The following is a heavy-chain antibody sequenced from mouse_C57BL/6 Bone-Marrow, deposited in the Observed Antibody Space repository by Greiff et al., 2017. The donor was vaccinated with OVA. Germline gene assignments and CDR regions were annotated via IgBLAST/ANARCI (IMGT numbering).Heavy chain of an antibody. J-gene: IGHJ3*01. V-gene: IGHV5-4*01. CDR1: GFTFSSYA. CDR3: ARDLGYYYGSSYAFAY. CDR2: ISDGGSYT. D-gene: IGHD1-1*01. Sequence: EVQGVESGGGLVKPGGSLKLSCAASGFTFSSYAMSWVRQTPEKRLEWVATISDGGSYTYYPDNVKGRFTISRDNAKNNLYLQMSHLKSEDTAMYYCARDLGYYYGSSYAFAYWGQGTLVTVSA.